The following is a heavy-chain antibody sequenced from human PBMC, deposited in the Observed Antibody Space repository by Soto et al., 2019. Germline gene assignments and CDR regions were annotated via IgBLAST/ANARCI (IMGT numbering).Heavy chain of an antibody. CDR3: ARTPIVATTFYYYYGMDV. Sequence: QVQLVQSGAEVKKPGSSVKVSCKASGGTFSSYAISWVRQAPGQGLEWMGGIIPIFGTANYAQKFQGRVTITADESTSTAYMELSSLRSEDTAVYYCARTPIVATTFYYYYGMDVWGQGTTVTVSS. CDR2: IIPIFGTA. D-gene: IGHD5-12*01. J-gene: IGHJ6*02. CDR1: GGTFSSYA. V-gene: IGHV1-69*12.